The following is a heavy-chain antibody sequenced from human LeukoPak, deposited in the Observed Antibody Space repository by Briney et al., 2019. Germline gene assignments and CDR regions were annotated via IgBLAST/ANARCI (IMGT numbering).Heavy chain of an antibody. D-gene: IGHD2-2*02. CDR1: GGSISSGDYY. CDR2: IYYSGST. J-gene: IGHJ4*02. V-gene: IGHV4-30-4*08. CDR3: ARASRAIVVVPAAIRRGRWRPLDY. Sequence: SQTLCLTCTVSGGSISSGDYYWSWIRQPPGKGLEWIGYIYYSGSTYYNPSLKSRVTISVDTSKNQFSLKLSSVTAADTAVYYCARASRAIVVVPAAIRRGRWRPLDYWGQGTLVTVSS.